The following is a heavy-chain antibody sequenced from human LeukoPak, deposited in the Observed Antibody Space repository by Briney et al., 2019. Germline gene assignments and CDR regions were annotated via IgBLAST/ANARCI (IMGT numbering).Heavy chain of an antibody. Sequence: PSETLSLTCTVSRGSINSGSYYGSWIRQPAGKGLEWIGRIYTSGRTNYNPSLKSRVTISVDTSKNQFSLKLSSVTAADTAVYYCSSSAWYFRGYDAFDVWGQGTVVTV. CDR1: RGSINSGSYY. D-gene: IGHD6-19*01. CDR2: IYTSGRT. J-gene: IGHJ3*01. V-gene: IGHV4-61*02. CDR3: SSSAWYFRGYDAFDV.